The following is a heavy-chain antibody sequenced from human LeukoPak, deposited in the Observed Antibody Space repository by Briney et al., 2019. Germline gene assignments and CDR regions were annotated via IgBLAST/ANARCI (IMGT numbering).Heavy chain of an antibody. V-gene: IGHV4-39*01. Sequence: SDTLSLTCTVSGVSITSINYYWAWIRQPPGKGLEWIGSFSSGGPTYNNPSLESRTSISADTSSNQLFLKLTSVTAADTAVYFCARRNILSGYYHFDYWGHGTLVTVSS. J-gene: IGHJ4*01. CDR1: GVSITSINYY. CDR2: FSSGGPT. D-gene: IGHD3-9*01. CDR3: ARRNILSGYYHFDY.